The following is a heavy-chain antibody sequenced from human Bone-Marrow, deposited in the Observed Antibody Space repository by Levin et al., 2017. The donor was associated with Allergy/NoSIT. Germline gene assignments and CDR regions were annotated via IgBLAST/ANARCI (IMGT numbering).Heavy chain of an antibody. Sequence: AGGSLRLSCAASGFTFSDYYMSWIRQAPGKGLEWVSYISSSSSYTNYADSVKGRFTISRDNAKNSLYLQMNSLRAEDTAVYYCASRVFCSGGRCSLPDAFDIWGQGTMVTVSS. V-gene: IGHV3-11*03. D-gene: IGHD2-15*01. J-gene: IGHJ3*02. CDR1: GFTFSDYY. CDR3: ASRVFCSGGRCSLPDAFDI. CDR2: ISSSSSYT.